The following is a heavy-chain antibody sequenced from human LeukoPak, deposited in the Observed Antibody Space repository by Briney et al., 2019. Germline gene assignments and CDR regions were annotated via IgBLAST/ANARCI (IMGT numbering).Heavy chain of an antibody. J-gene: IGHJ4*02. Sequence: GGSLRLSCAASDFTFSTYWMNWVRQAPGKGLEWVANINQDGSEKYSVDSVKGRFTISRDNAANSLYLQMNSLRAQDTAVYYCARAQIYSFDYWGQGTLVTVSS. V-gene: IGHV3-7*04. CDR1: DFTFSTYW. CDR3: ARAQIYSFDY. CDR2: INQDGSEK.